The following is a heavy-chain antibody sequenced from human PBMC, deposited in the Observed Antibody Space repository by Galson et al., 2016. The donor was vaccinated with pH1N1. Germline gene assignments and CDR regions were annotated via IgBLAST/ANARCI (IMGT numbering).Heavy chain of an antibody. CDR2: IRQDGSEK. V-gene: IGHV3-7*01. CDR3: ARARFDP. CDR1: GFTFSNFW. J-gene: IGHJ5*02. Sequence: LRLSCAASGFTFSNFWMHWVRQAPGKGLEWVANIRQDGSEKYYVDSVKGRFTISRDNAKNSLYLQMNSLTAEDTAVYYCARARFDPWGRGTLVTVSS.